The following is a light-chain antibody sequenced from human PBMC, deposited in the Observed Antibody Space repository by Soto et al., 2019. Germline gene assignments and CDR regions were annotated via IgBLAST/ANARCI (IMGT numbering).Light chain of an antibody. J-gene: IGKJ1*01. CDR2: GAF. Sequence: ELVLTQSPGTLSLFPGEGATLSCRASQSVVTSWLAWYQQKPGQPPRLLIYGAFYRATGIPDRFSGSGSGTDFTLSISRLEPEDFAVHYCLQYDDSSWTFGQGTKVEVK. CDR3: LQYDDSSWT. V-gene: IGKV3-20*01. CDR1: QSVVTSW.